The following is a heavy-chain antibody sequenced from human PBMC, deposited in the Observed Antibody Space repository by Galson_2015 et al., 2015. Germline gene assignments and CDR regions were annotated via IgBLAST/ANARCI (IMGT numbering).Heavy chain of an antibody. V-gene: IGHV3-23*01. Sequence: SLRLSCAASGFTFSSYAMSWVRQAPGKGLEWVSAISGSGGSTYYADSVKGRFTISRDNSKNTLYLQMNSPRAEDTAVYYCAKDERGYYDTPDGAFDIWGQGTMVTVSS. CDR1: GFTFSSYA. J-gene: IGHJ3*02. CDR2: ISGSGGST. CDR3: AKDERGYYDTPDGAFDI. D-gene: IGHD3-22*01.